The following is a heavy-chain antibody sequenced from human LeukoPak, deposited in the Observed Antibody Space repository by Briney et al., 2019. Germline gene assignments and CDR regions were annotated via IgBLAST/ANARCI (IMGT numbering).Heavy chain of an antibody. CDR2: IYYSGST. J-gene: IGHJ3*02. Sequence: SETLSLTCTVSGGSISSYYWSWIQQPPGKGLEWIGYIYYSGSTNYNPSLKSRVTISVDTSKNQFSLKPSSVTAADTAVYYCARPQDYGDGAFDIWGQGTMVTVSS. V-gene: IGHV4-59*08. D-gene: IGHD4-17*01. CDR1: GGSISSYY. CDR3: ARPQDYGDGAFDI.